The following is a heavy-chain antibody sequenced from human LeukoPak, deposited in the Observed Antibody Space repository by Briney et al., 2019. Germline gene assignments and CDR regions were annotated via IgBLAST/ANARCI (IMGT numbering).Heavy chain of an antibody. CDR2: IIPILGIA. CDR3: ASSLMRGYSYGAYYYYGMDV. D-gene: IGHD5-18*01. CDR1: GGTFSSYA. Sequence: ASVKVSCKASGGTFSSYAISWVRQAPGQGLEWMGRIIPILGIANYAQKFQGRVTITADKSTSTAYMELSSLRSEDTAVYYCASSLMRGYSYGAYYYYGMDVWGQGTTVTVSS. V-gene: IGHV1-69*04. J-gene: IGHJ6*02.